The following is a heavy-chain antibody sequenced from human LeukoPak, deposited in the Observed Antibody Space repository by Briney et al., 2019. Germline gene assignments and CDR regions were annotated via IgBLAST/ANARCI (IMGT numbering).Heavy chain of an antibody. D-gene: IGHD1-1*01. CDR1: GFTFSSYS. J-gene: IGHJ4*02. CDR3: ATSPGELEFDY. V-gene: IGHV3-21*01. Sequence: PGRSLRLSCAASGFTFSSYSMNWVRRAPGKGLEWVSSITSSSRYIYYADSVKGRFTISRDNAKNSLYLQMNSLRAEDTAIYYCATSPGELEFDYWGQGTLVTVSS. CDR2: ITSSSRYI.